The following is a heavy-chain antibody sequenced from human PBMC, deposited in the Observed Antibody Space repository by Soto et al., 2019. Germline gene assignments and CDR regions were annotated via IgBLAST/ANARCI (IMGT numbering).Heavy chain of an antibody. J-gene: IGHJ6*02. V-gene: IGHV4-61*01. CDR3: ARESRDFIPSGGLDV. CDR1: GGSVNSDNYY. CDR2: VYYSGST. Sequence: QVQLQESGPGLVKPSETLSLTCTVSGGSVNSDNYYWSWIRQPPGKSLEWIGSVYYSGSTNYNPSLKSRVTTSVDTSTNQFSLKLSSVIAADTAVYFCARESRDFIPSGGLDVWGQGTTSTVSS. D-gene: IGHD2-21*01.